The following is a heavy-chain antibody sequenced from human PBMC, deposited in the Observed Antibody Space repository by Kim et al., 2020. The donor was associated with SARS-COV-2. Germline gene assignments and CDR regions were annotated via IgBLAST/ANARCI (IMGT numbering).Heavy chain of an antibody. CDR2: ISWNSGSI. V-gene: IGHV3-9*01. CDR1: GFTFDDYA. J-gene: IGHJ2*01. CDR3: AKEVRIGEFSQYFDL. D-gene: IGHD3-10*01. Sequence: GGSLRLSCAASGFTFDDYAMHWVRQAPGKGLEWVSGISWNSGSIGYADSVKGRFTISRDNAKNSLYLQMNSLRAEDTALYYCAKEVRIGEFSQYFDLWGRGTLVTVSS.